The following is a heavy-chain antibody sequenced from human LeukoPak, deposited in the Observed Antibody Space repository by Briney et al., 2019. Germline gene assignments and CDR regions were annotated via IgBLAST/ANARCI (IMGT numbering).Heavy chain of an antibody. D-gene: IGHD6-19*01. CDR3: VRVAGRSAFDI. CDR1: GFTFSSYV. J-gene: IGHJ3*02. Sequence: GGSLRLSCAASGFTFSSYVMSWVRQAPGKGLEWVSAISGSGGSTFYADSVKGRFTISRDNSKNTLYLQVNSLRTEDTAVYYCVRVAGRSAFDIWGQGTMVTVSS. CDR2: ISGSGGST. V-gene: IGHV3-23*01.